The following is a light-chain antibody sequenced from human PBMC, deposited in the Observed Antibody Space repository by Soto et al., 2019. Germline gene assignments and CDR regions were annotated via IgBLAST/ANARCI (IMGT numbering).Light chain of an antibody. Sequence: QTVVTQEPSFSVSPGGTVTLTCGLSSGSVSATNYPSWYQQTPGQAPRTLIYNTNTRSSGVPDRFSGSILGNKAALTITGAQAHENSDNYCVLYIYSATNWVFGGGTKLTVL. V-gene: IGLV8-61*01. CDR1: SGSVSATNY. CDR2: NTN. J-gene: IGLJ3*02. CDR3: VLYIYSATNWV.